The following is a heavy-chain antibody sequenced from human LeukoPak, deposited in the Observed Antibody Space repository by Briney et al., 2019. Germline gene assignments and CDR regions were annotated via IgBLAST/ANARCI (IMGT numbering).Heavy chain of an antibody. CDR1: GFTFSSYW. D-gene: IGHD1-1*01. J-gene: IGHJ5*02. CDR2: IISDGSDT. V-gene: IGHV3-74*01. CDR3: ARAVEPGGWFDP. Sequence: GGSPRLSCAASGFTFSSYWMHWVRQAPGKGLVWVSRIISDGSDTSYADSVKGRFTISRGNAKNTLYLQMNSLRGEDTAVYYCARAVEPGGWFDPWGQGTLVTVSS.